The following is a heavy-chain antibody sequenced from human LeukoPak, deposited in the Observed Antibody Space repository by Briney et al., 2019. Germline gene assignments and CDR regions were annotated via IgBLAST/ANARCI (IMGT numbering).Heavy chain of an antibody. CDR2: INHSGST. Sequence: SETLSLTCTVSGYSINSVYYWSWIRPPPGKGLEWIGEINHSGSTNYNPSLKSRVTISVDTSKNQFSLKLSSVTAADTAVYYCAYGDYVLWGQGTLVTVSS. J-gene: IGHJ4*02. CDR3: AYGDYVL. D-gene: IGHD4-17*01. V-gene: IGHV4-34*01. CDR1: GYSINSVYY.